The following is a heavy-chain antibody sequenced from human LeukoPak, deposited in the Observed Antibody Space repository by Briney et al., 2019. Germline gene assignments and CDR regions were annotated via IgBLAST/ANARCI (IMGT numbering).Heavy chain of an antibody. V-gene: IGHV3-23*01. CDR2: ISGSGGST. D-gene: IGHD3-22*01. J-gene: IGHJ5*02. CDR1: GFTFSSYA. Sequence: GGSLRLSCAASGFTFSSYAMSWVRQAPGKGLEWVSAISGSGGSTYYADSVKGRFTLSRDNSNNTMSLEMRSLRAEDTAVYYCAREGTYYDSSGYYVSWGQGTLVTVSS. CDR3: AREGTYYDSSGYYVS.